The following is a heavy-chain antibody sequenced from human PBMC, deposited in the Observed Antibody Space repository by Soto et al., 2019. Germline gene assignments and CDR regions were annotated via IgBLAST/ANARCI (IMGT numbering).Heavy chain of an antibody. J-gene: IGHJ4*02. CDR2: ISSNGGST. CDR3: VKDASDIVATIIRAFDY. D-gene: IGHD5-12*01. CDR1: GFTFSSYA. Sequence: GGSLRLSCSASGFTFSSYAMHWVRQAPGKGLEYVSAISSNGGSTYYADSVKGRFTISRDNSKNTLYLQMSSLRAEDTAVYYCVKDASDIVATIIRAFDYWGQGTLVTVSS. V-gene: IGHV3-64D*08.